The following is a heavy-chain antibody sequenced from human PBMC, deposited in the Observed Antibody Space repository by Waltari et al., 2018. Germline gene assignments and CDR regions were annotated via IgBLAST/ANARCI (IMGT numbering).Heavy chain of an antibody. CDR2: IIPIFGTA. CDR1: GGTFSSYA. J-gene: IGHJ3*02. V-gene: IGHV1-69*12. Sequence: HVQLVQSGAEVKKPGSSVKVSCKASGGTFSSYAISWVRQAPGQGLEWMGWIIPIFGTANDAQKFQGRVTITADESTSTAYMELSSLRSEDTAVYYCARAYPYLEAFDIWGQGTMVTVSS. CDR3: ARAYPYLEAFDI.